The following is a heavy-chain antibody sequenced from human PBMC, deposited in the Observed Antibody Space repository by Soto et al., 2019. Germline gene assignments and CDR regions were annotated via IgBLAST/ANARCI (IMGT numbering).Heavy chain of an antibody. CDR2: INHSGST. J-gene: IGHJ1*01. CDR3: ARDGSAWYPSEYFYY. V-gene: IGHV4-34*01. D-gene: IGHD6-13*01. CDR1: GGSFSGYY. Sequence: SETLSLTCAVYGGSFSGYYWSWIRQPPGKGLEWIGEINHSGSTNYNPSLKSRVTISVDTSKNQFSLKLSSVTAADTAVYYCARDGSAWYPSEYFYYWGQGTSVTVSS.